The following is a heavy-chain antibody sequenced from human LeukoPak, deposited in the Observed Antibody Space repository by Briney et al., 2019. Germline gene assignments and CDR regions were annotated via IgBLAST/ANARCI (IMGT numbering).Heavy chain of an antibody. Sequence: SETLSLTCTVSGGSISSSSYYWGWIRQPPGKGLEWIGSIYYSGSTYYNPSLKSRVTIPVDTSKNQFSLKLSSVTAADTAVYYCARDIAARPIIDWGQGTLVTVSS. CDR1: GGSISSSSYY. CDR3: ARDIAARPIID. V-gene: IGHV4-39*07. CDR2: IYYSGST. J-gene: IGHJ4*02. D-gene: IGHD6-6*01.